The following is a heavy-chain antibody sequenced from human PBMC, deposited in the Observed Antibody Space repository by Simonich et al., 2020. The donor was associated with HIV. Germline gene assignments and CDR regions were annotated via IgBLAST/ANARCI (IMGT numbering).Heavy chain of an antibody. CDR3: ARGFYQRLYYFDY. V-gene: IGHV4-34*01. Sequence: QVQLQQWGAGLLKPSETLSLTCAVYGGSFSGYYWSWIRQTPGKGLEGIGEINNSGSTNYNPSLKSRVTISVDTSKNQFSLKLSSVTAADTAVYYCARGFYQRLYYFDYWGQGTLVTVSS. CDR1: GGSFSGYY. J-gene: IGHJ4*02. CDR2: INNSGST. D-gene: IGHD2-2*01.